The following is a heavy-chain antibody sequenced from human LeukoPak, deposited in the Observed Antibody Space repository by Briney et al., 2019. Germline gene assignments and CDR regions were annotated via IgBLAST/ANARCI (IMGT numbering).Heavy chain of an antibody. CDR2: AYYRSARYI. J-gene: IGHJ4*02. Sequence: QTLSPTSAISGDSASSSPAVWNWIRHSPSRGLEWLGRAYYRSARYIDYAVSVKGRITITPDTSKNQFSQQLHSAPPEGTAVYYCARGAVRGGTNFDYWGQGTLVTVSS. CDR1: GDSASSSPAV. D-gene: IGHD3-10*01. CDR3: ARGAVRGGTNFDY. V-gene: IGHV6-1*01.